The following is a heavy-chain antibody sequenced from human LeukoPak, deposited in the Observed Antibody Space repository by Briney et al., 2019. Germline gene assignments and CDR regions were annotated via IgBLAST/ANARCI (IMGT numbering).Heavy chain of an antibody. J-gene: IGHJ4*02. D-gene: IGHD3-22*01. V-gene: IGHV4-4*02. CDR1: GGSISSSNW. CDR2: IYHSGST. Sequence: SGTLSLTCAVSGGSISSSNWWSWVRPPPGKGLEWIGEIYHSGSTNYNPSLKSRVTISVDKSKNQFSLKLSSVTAADTAVYYCARGHPSYDSSGYYRNWGQGTLVTVSS. CDR3: ARGHPSYDSSGYYRN.